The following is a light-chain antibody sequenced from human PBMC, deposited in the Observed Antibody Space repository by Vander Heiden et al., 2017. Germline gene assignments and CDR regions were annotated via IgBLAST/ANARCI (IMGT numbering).Light chain of an antibody. V-gene: IGKV3-20*01. CDR1: QSVGSNS. Sequence: EIVLTQSPGTVSLSPGERATLSCRASQSVGSNSLAWYQQKPGQPPRLIIYGESNRDNGIPDFTLTISILDPEDFAVYYCQQDGRSPITFGQGTRMEIK. CDR2: GES. CDR3: QQDGRSPIT. J-gene: IGKJ5*01.